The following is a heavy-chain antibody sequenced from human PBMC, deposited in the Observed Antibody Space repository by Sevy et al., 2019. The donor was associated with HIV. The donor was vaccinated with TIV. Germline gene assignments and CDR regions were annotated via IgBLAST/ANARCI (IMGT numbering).Heavy chain of an antibody. Sequence: ASVKVSCKASGYTFTGYYIHWVRQAPGQGLEWMGWINPDSGGTHYAQNFQGRVTMTRDTSITTTFMEMSRLVSDDTAVYYCARADRPSLHFHFWGQGTLVTVSS. CDR1: GYTFTGYY. CDR2: INPDSGGT. J-gene: IGHJ4*02. CDR3: ARADRPSLHFHF. V-gene: IGHV1-2*02.